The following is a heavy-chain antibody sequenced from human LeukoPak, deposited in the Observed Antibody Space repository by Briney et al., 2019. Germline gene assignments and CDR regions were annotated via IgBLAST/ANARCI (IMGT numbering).Heavy chain of an antibody. CDR2: MYYSGIT. CDR3: AREKWELLRAFDI. J-gene: IGHJ3*02. V-gene: IGHV4-59*11. D-gene: IGHD1-26*01. Sequence: SETLSLTCTVSGDSISSHYWSWIRQPPGKGLEWIGYMYYSGITNYNPSLKSRVTISADTSKNQFSLKLTSVTAADTAVYYCAREKWELLRAFDIWAKGQWSPSLQ. CDR1: GDSISSHY.